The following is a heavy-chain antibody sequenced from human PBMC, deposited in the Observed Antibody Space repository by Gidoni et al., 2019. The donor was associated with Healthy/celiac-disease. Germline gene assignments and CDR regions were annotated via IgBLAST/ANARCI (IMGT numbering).Heavy chain of an antibody. V-gene: IGHV4-39*07. CDR3: ARELYSSSWLDY. J-gene: IGHJ4*02. D-gene: IGHD6-13*01. CDR1: GGSISSSSYY. Sequence: QLQLQESGPGLVKPSETLSLTCTVSGGSISSSSYYWGWIRQPPGKGLEWIGSIYYSGSTYYNPSLKSRVTISVDTSKNQFSLKLSSVTAADTAVYYCARELYSSSWLDYWGQGTLVTVSS. CDR2: IYYSGST.